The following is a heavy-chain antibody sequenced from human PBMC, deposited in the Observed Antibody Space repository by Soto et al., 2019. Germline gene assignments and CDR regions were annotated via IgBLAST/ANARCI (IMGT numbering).Heavy chain of an antibody. Sequence: SVKVSCKASGGTFSSYAISWVRQAPGQGLEWMGGIIPIFGTANYAQKFQGRVTITADESTSTAYMELSSLRSEDTAVYYCAAPRAWYYYDSSGYPHFDYWGQ. CDR3: AAPRAWYYYDSSGYPHFDY. CDR1: GGTFSSYA. V-gene: IGHV1-69*13. D-gene: IGHD3-22*01. CDR2: IIPIFGTA. J-gene: IGHJ4*01.